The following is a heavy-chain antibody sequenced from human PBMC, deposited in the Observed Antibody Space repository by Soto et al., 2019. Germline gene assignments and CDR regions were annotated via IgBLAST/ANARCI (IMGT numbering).Heavy chain of an antibody. J-gene: IGHJ3*02. CDR1: GFTFGDYA. V-gene: IGHV3-49*03. CDR2: IRSKAYGGTT. CDR3: ARAYSSTSGKDAFDI. D-gene: IGHD6-13*01. Sequence: GGSLRLSCTASGFTFGDYAMSWFRQAPGKGLEWVGFIRSKAYGGTTEYAASVKGRFTISRDDSKSIAYLQMNSLKTEDTAVYYCARAYSSTSGKDAFDIWGQGTMVTVSS.